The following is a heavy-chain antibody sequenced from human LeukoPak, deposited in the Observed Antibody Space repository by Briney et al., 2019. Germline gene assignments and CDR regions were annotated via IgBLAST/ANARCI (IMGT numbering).Heavy chain of an antibody. D-gene: IGHD3-22*01. J-gene: IGHJ4*02. CDR1: GCTFTSYT. CDR2: IIPILGRA. Sequence: SVKVSCKASGCTFTSYTISWVRQAPGQGLEWMGRIIPILGRANYAQKFQDRVTITADKSTSTAYMELSSLRSEDTAVYYCAGRTYYYDSNGYHWGQGTLVTVSS. V-gene: IGHV1-69*02. CDR3: AGRTYYYDSNGYH.